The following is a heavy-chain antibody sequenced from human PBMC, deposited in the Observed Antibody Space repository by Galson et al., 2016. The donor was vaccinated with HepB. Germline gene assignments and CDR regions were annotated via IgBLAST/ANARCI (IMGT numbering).Heavy chain of an antibody. CDR3: AKVRGPYYPMDV. V-gene: IGHV3-53*01. CDR1: GFTVNNNY. Sequence: SLRLSCAASGFTVNNNYITWVRQAPGKGLEWVSIIYSGTTTAYADSVKGRFTISRDNSRNTVYLQMKSLRVDDTAVYSCAKVRGPYYPMDVWGQGTTATVSS. J-gene: IGHJ6*02. CDR2: IYSGTTT.